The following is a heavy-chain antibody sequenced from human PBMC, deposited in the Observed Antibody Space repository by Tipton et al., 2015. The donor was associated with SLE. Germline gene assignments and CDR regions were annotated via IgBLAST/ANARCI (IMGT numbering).Heavy chain of an antibody. D-gene: IGHD4-17*01. Sequence: TLSLTCTVSGYSISSGYYWGWIRQPPGKGLEWIGSIYHSGSTNYNPSLKSRVTISVDTSKNQFSLKLSSVTAADTAVYYCARVDYGDYGGGAFDIWGQGTMVTVSS. J-gene: IGHJ3*02. CDR3: ARVDYGDYGGGAFDI. V-gene: IGHV4-38-2*02. CDR1: GYSISSGYY. CDR2: IYHSGST.